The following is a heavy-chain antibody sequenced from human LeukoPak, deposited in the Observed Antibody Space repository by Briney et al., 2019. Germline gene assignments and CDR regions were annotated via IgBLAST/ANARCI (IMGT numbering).Heavy chain of an antibody. V-gene: IGHV1-3*01. CDR1: GYTCTNYA. J-gene: IGHJ4*02. D-gene: IGHD6-19*01. CDR3: ARDRPSSGWYYFDY. Sequence: ASVKVSCKASGYTCTNYAMHWVRQAPGQRLEWMGWINAGNGNTKYSQKFQGRVTITRDTSANTAYMQLNSLRSEDTAIYFCARDRPSSGWYYFDYWGQGTLVTVSS. CDR2: INAGNGNT.